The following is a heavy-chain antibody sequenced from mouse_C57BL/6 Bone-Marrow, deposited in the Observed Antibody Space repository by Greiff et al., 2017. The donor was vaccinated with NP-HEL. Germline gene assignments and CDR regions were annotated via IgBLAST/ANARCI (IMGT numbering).Heavy chain of an antibody. CDR3: TRTTVGGTSYWYCDV. CDR2: IDPENGDT. Sequence: EVQVVESGAELVRPGASVKLSCTASGFNIKDDYMHWVKQRPEQGLEWIGWIDPENGDTEYASKFQGKATITADTSSNTAYLQLSSLTSEDTAVYYCTRTTVGGTSYWYCDVWGTGTTVTVSS. D-gene: IGHD1-1*01. J-gene: IGHJ1*03. CDR1: GFNIKDDY. V-gene: IGHV14-4*01.